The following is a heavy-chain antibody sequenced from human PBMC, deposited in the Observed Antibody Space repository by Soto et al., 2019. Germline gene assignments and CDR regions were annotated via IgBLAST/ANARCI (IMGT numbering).Heavy chain of an antibody. CDR3: AKDYVWGSYLIRQRPDDSFDI. J-gene: IGHJ3*02. V-gene: IGHV3-23*01. CDR1: GFTLSSYA. Sequence: GGSLRLSCAASGFTLSSYAMSLFPQAPEKGLKWVSAISGSGGSTYYADSVKGRFTISRDNSKNTLYLQMNSLRAEDTAVYYCAKDYVWGSYLIRQRPDDSFDIWGQGTLLTV. D-gene: IGHD3-16*02. CDR2: ISGSGGST.